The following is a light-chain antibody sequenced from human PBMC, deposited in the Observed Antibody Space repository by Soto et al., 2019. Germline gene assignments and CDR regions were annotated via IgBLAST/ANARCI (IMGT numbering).Light chain of an antibody. Sequence: EIVLTQSPATLSLSPGERATLSCRASQSVSSYLAWYQQKPGQAPRLLIYDASNRATGIPARFSGSGSGTAFTLTISSLEPEDFAVYYCQQRSNWPPALTFGGGTKVDI. CDR2: DAS. CDR3: QQRSNWPPALT. V-gene: IGKV3-11*01. J-gene: IGKJ4*01. CDR1: QSVSSY.